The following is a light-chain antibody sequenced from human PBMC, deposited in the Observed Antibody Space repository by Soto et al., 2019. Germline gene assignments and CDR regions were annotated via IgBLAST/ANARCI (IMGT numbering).Light chain of an antibody. Sequence: EIVLTQSPGTLSLSPGERATLSCRASQSVSSTYLAWYQQKPGQAPRLLIYGASSRATGIPDKFSGSGAGTDFTLTISRLEPEDFAVYYCQQYGSSPTTVGQGNKVEIK. CDR1: QSVSSTY. V-gene: IGKV3-20*01. CDR2: GAS. CDR3: QQYGSSPTT. J-gene: IGKJ1*01.